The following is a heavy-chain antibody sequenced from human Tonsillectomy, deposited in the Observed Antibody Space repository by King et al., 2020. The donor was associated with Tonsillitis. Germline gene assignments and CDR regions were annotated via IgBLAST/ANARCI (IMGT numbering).Heavy chain of an antibody. Sequence: VQLVESGAEVKKPGESLRISCKGSGYSFTSDWISWVRQKPGKGLEWMGRIDPSDSYIHDIPSFQGHVTISVEKSISTAYLQWSSLKASDTAMYYCARPRGTKMDLGDFDLWGQGTLVTVSS. V-gene: IGHV5-10-1*03. J-gene: IGHJ4*02. CDR3: ARPRGTKMDLGDFDL. D-gene: IGHD1/OR15-1a*01. CDR2: IDPSDSYI. CDR1: GYSFTSDW.